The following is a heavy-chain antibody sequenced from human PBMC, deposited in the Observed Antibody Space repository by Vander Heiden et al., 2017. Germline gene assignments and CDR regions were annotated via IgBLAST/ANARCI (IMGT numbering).Heavy chain of an antibody. D-gene: IGHD6-19*01. J-gene: IGHJ4*02. CDR2: MSGSCGST. Sequence: EVQLLESGGGLVQPGGSLRLSCAASGFTFSSYAMGWVRQASGKGLGWVSAMSGSCGSTYYADPVKGRFTISRDNSKNTLYLQMNSLRAEDTAVYYCAKDFWIAVAGFDYWGQGTLVTVSS. CDR1: GFTFSSYA. V-gene: IGHV3-23*01. CDR3: AKDFWIAVAGFDY.